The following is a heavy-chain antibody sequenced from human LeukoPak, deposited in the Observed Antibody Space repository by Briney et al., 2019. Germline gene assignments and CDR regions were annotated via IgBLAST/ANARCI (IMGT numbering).Heavy chain of an antibody. Sequence: GGSLRLSCAASGLTFSSYSMNWVRQAPGKGLEWVSYISSSSSTIYYADSVKGRFTISRDNSKNTLYLQMNSLRADDTAVYYCAKGVKGWTSFDYWGQGTLVTVSS. J-gene: IGHJ4*02. CDR3: AKGVKGWTSFDY. CDR2: ISSSSSTI. V-gene: IGHV3-48*01. D-gene: IGHD2-15*01. CDR1: GLTFSSYS.